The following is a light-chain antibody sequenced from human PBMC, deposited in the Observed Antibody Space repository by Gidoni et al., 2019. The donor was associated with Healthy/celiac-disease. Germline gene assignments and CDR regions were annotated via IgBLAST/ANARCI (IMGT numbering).Light chain of an antibody. Sequence: DIVMTQSPDSLAVSLGERATINCKSSQSVLSSSNNKNYLAWYQQKPGQPPKLLIYWASTRESGVPDRFSGSGSGTDFTLTISSLQAEDVAVYYCQQYYSTPKKRRHQWTFGQGTKVEIK. CDR3: QQYYSTPKKRRHQWT. J-gene: IGKJ1*01. CDR1: QSVLSSSNNKNY. V-gene: IGKV4-1*01. CDR2: WAS.